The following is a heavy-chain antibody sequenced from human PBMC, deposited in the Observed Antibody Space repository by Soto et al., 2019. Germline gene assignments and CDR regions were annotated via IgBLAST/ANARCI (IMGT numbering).Heavy chain of an antibody. CDR3: ATASGGAPFEY. V-gene: IGHV3-33*01. Sequence: GGSLRLSCAASGFAFSAYVMHWVRQAPGKGLEWVAVIWSNGNTKDYADSVKGRFTISRDNSENTLYLQMNSLRAEDTALYYCATASGGAPFEYWGQGT. D-gene: IGHD2-21*01. CDR2: IWSNGNTK. J-gene: IGHJ4*02. CDR1: GFAFSAYV.